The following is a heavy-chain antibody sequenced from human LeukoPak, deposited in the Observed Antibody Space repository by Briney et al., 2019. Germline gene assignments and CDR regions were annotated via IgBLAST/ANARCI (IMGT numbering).Heavy chain of an antibody. CDR1: GVTVRSKD. V-gene: IGHV3-53*05. D-gene: IGHD3-22*01. J-gene: IGHJ5*02. CDR3: ARDRYDSSGSYYA. CDR2: IYSGGST. Sequence: GRFLRLSRAASGVTVRSKDMSGVRQAQGKGLEWVSVIYSGGSTYYADSVKGRFTISSDNSKNTLYLQMNSLRAEDTAVYYCARDRYDSSGSYYAWGQGTLVTVSS.